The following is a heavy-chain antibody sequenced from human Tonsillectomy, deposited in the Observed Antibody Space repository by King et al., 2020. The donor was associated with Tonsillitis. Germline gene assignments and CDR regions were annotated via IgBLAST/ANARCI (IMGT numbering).Heavy chain of an antibody. V-gene: IGHV3-30-3*01. J-gene: IGHJ4*02. CDR3: ARFIDY. Sequence: QLVQSGGSVGQPGRSRRPFWSASGFTFSSYALHRGRHAPGKGLEWVAVISYHGSNKNYSDSVKVRFTISRDNSKNTLYLQMNSLRAEDTAVYYCARFIDYWGQGTLVTVSS. CDR2: ISYHGSNK. CDR1: GFTFSSYA.